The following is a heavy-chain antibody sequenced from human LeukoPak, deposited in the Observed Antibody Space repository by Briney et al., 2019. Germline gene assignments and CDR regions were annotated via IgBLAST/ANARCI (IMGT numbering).Heavy chain of an antibody. V-gene: IGHV1-3*03. Sequence: ASVKVSCKASGYTFTNYAIHWVRQAPGQRLEWMGWINAGNGNTKYSQEFQGRVTFSRDTSATTAYMDLSSLRSEDMAVYYCTLYNYWGQGTLVTVSS. CDR1: GYTFTNYA. CDR3: TLYNY. CDR2: INAGNGNT. D-gene: IGHD1-14*01. J-gene: IGHJ4*02.